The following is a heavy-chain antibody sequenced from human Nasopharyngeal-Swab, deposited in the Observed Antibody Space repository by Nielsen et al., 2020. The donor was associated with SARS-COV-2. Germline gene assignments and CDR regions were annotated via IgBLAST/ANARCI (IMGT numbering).Heavy chain of an antibody. Sequence: SVKVSCKSSGTTLSTFGLSWVRQAPGQGLEWVGGFIPVFGTINYAQRFLGRVTITADEYTTTAYMDLRGLRSDDTAIYYCTRWGYNYTYWGQGTLVTVSS. CDR3: TRWGYNYTY. CDR1: GTTLSTFG. D-gene: IGHD5-24*01. J-gene: IGHJ4*02. V-gene: IGHV1-69*13. CDR2: FIPVFGTI.